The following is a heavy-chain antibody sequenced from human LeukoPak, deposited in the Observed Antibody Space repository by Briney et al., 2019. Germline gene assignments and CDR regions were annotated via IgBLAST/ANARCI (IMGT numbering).Heavy chain of an antibody. CDR2: IRYGGRT. CDR3: ARRIVGTGWGQQYWLDP. V-gene: IGHV4-59*12. J-gene: IGHJ5*02. Sequence: SETLSLTCTVSGASITDFYYYWIRQSPGKGLESIGHIRYGGRTNYNPSLESRLTISLDTSKNQVSLTLSSVTAADTAVYFCARRIVGTGWGQQYWLDPWGQGTLVTVSS. CDR1: GASITDFY. D-gene: IGHD1-26*01.